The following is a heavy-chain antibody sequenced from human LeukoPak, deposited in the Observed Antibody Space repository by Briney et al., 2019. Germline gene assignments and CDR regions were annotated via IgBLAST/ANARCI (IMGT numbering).Heavy chain of an antibody. V-gene: IGHV4-34*01. CDR2: INHSGST. D-gene: IGHD4-23*01. J-gene: IGHJ4*02. CDR1: GGSFSGYY. Sequence: SETLSLTCAVYGGSFSGYYWSWIRQPPGKGLEWIGEINHSGSTNYNPSLKSRVTISVDTSKNQFSLKLSSVTAADTAVYYCARGLSRWLLWGQGTLVTVSS. CDR3: ARGLSRWLL.